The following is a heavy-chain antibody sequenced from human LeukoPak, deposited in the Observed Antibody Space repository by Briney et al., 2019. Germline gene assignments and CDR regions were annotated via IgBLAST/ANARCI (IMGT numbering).Heavy chain of an antibody. V-gene: IGHV3-74*03. CDR3: AKGVYDMDV. CDR1: GFTFSRYW. Sequence: GASLRLSYAASGFTFSRYWMHWVRQPPRMGLVWVSRIRSDVSIAKYADSVTGRFTISRDNAKSTLYLQMNSLRAEDTAVYYCAKGVYDMDVWGQGTTVTVSS. J-gene: IGHJ6*02. D-gene: IGHD3-16*01. CDR2: IRSDVSIA.